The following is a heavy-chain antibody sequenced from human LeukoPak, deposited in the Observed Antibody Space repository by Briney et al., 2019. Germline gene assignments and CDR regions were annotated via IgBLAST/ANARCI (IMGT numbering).Heavy chain of an antibody. J-gene: IGHJ4*02. CDR3: AKEPSAFDGGGYGSFDF. Sequence: GGSLRLSCAASGFTFSSYAMSWVRQAPGKGLEWVSAIGGSGISTFYTDSVKGRFTISRDNSKNTLYLQMNSLRAEDTAVYYCAKEPSAFDGGGYGSFDFWGQGTLVTVSS. CDR1: GFTFSSYA. D-gene: IGHD3-22*01. V-gene: IGHV3-23*01. CDR2: IGGSGIST.